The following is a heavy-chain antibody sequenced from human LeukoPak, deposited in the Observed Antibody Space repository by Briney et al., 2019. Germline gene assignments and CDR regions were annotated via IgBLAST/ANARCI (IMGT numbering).Heavy chain of an antibody. Sequence: RPSETLSLTCTVSGDSISSRTSDFWGWIRQSPGKGLEWIAEISYIGTTFYNPSLESRVTISVDTSKNQFSLKLSSVTAADTAVYYCARWPGGNSYDAFDIWGQGTMVTVSS. V-gene: IGHV4-39*07. CDR2: ISYIGTT. CDR1: GDSISSRTSDF. CDR3: ARWPGGNSYDAFDI. D-gene: IGHD4-23*01. J-gene: IGHJ3*02.